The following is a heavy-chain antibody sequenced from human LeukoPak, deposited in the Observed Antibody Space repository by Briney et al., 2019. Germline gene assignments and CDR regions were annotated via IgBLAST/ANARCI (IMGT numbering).Heavy chain of an antibody. D-gene: IGHD3-10*01. CDR2: IYYSGST. CDR3: ARDHVSSAGKFDY. J-gene: IGHJ4*02. Sequence: SETLSLTCTVSGGSISSYYWSWIRQPPGKGLEWIGYIYYSGSTSYNPSLKSRVTISVDTSKKQFSLKLSSVTAADTAVYYCARDHVSSAGKFDYWGQGTLVTVSS. V-gene: IGHV4-59*01. CDR1: GGSISSYY.